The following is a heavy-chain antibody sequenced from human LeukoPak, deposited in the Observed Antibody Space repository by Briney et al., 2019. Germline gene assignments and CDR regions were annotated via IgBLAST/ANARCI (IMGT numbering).Heavy chain of an antibody. D-gene: IGHD2-2*01. CDR2: INPNSGGT. CDR1: GYTFTGYY. V-gene: IGHV1-2*02. Sequence: ASVKVSCKASGYTFTGYYMHWVRQAPGQGLEWMAWINPNSGGTYYAQNFHDRITMTRDTSISTAYMELSRLRSDDTAIYYCARANALYCSSTSCLFGYWGQGTLVTVSS. J-gene: IGHJ4*02. CDR3: ARANALYCSSTSCLFGY.